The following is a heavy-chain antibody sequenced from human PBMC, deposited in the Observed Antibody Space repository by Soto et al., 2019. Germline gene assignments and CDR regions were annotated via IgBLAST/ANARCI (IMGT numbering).Heavy chain of an antibody. CDR3: ARGFENVVVPAARENWFDP. CDR2: IYYSGST. CDR1: GGSISSGDYY. D-gene: IGHD2-2*01. V-gene: IGHV4-30-4*01. J-gene: IGHJ5*02. Sequence: LSLTCTVSGGSISSGDYYWSWIRQPPGKGLEWIGYIYYSGSTYYNPSLKSRVTISVDTSKNQFSLKLSSVTAADTTVYYCARGFENVVVPAARENWFDPWGQGTLVTVSS.